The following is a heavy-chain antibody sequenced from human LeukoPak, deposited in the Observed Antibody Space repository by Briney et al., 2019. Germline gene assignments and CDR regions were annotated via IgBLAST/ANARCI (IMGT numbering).Heavy chain of an antibody. V-gene: IGHV1-18*01. CDR1: GGTFSSYG. CDR3: ARTVVVITSNFYFDY. CDR2: ISAYNGNT. J-gene: IGHJ4*02. Sequence: GSSVKVSCKASGGTFSSYGISWVRQAPGQGLEWMGWISAYNGNTNYAQKLQGRVTMTTDTSTSTAYMELRSLRSEDTAVYYCARTVVVITSNFYFDYWGQGTLVTVSS. D-gene: IGHD3-22*01.